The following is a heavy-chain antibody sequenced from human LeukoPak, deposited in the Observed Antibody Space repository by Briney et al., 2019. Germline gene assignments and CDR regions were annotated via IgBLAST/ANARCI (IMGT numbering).Heavy chain of an antibody. Sequence: PGGSLRLSCAASGFTFSNAWMSWVRQAPGKGLEWVGRIKSKTDGGTTDYAAPVKGRFTTSRDDSKNTLYLQMNSLKTEDTAVYYCTTDLYNWNSRVYWGQGTLVTVSS. J-gene: IGHJ4*02. V-gene: IGHV3-15*01. D-gene: IGHD1-7*01. CDR1: GFTFSNAW. CDR2: IKSKTDGGTT. CDR3: TTDLYNWNSRVY.